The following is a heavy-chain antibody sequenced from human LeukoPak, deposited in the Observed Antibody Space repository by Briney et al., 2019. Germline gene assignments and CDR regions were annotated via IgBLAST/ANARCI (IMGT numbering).Heavy chain of an antibody. V-gene: IGHV4-59*12. J-gene: IGHJ3*01. CDR2: IYYSGST. D-gene: IGHD3-10*01. CDR1: GGSISSYY. Sequence: PSETLSLTCTVSGGSISSYYWSWIRQPPGKGLEWIGYIYYSGSTNYNPSLKSRVTISVDTSKNQFSLKLSSVTAADTAVYYCARETVLLWFGEPHDAFDVWGQGTMVIVSS. CDR3: ARETVLLWFGEPHDAFDV.